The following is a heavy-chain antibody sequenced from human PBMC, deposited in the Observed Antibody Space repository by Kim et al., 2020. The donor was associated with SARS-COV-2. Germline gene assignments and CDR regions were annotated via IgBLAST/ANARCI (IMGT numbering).Heavy chain of an antibody. CDR3: TSHIVVVPAATGVDY. CDR2: IRSKANSYAT. V-gene: IGHV3-73*01. J-gene: IGHJ4*02. CDR1: GFTFSGSA. D-gene: IGHD2-2*01. Sequence: GGSLRLSCAASGFTFSGSAMHWVRQASGKGLEWVGRIRSKANSYATAYAASVKGRFTISRDDSKNTAYLQMNSLKTEDTAVYYCTSHIVVVPAATGVDYWGQGALVTVAS.